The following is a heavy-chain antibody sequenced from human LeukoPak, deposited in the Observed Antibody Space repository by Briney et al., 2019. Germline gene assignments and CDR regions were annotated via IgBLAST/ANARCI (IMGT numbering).Heavy chain of an antibody. V-gene: IGHV5-10-1*01. CDR1: GYTFSSYW. CDR3: VREVGRVRYFDY. J-gene: IGHJ4*02. D-gene: IGHD2-2*01. CDR2: IDPSDSYT. Sequence: GESLKISCKGSGYTFSSYWISWVRQMPGKGLEWMGRIDPSDSYTNYSPSFQGHVTISADKSISTAYLQWSSLKASDIAMYYCVREVGRVRYFDYWGQGSLVTVSS.